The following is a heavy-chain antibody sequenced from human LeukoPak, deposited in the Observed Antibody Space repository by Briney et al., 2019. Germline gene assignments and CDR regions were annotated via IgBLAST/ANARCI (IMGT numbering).Heavy chain of an antibody. Sequence: GGSLRLSCAPSGFTFSNFDMNWVRQAPGKGLQWVSYISSSGGTVYYGDSVKGRFTISRDNAKKSLYLQMNSLRAEDTAVYYCVRDDLESYANWWGQGTLVTVSS. CDR3: VRDDLESYANW. CDR1: GFTFSNFD. CDR2: ISSSGGTV. J-gene: IGHJ4*02. D-gene: IGHD3-16*01. V-gene: IGHV3-48*03.